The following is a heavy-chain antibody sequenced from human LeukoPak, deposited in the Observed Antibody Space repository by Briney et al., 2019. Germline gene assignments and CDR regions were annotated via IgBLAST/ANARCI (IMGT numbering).Heavy chain of an antibody. CDR3: VTEVSGSFPT. J-gene: IGHJ4*02. V-gene: IGHV3-7*03. CDR1: GFTFSSYW. Sequence: GGSLRLSCVASGFTFSSYWMSWVRQAPGKGLEWVANIKQDGSETYYVDSVHGRFTISRDNAKNSLYLQMNSLKNEDTAVYYCVTEVSGSFPTWGQGTLVTVSS. CDR2: IKQDGSET. D-gene: IGHD1-26*01.